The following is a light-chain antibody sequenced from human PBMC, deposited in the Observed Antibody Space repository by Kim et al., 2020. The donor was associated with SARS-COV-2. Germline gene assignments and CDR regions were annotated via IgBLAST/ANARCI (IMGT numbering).Light chain of an antibody. Sequence: EIVLTQSPGTLSLSPGERATLSCRASQSVSSNYLAWYQQKPGQAPRLLIYGASSRATGIPDRFSGSGSGTDFTLTITRLEPEDFAVYYCQQYGRSPPLFTFGPGTKVDIK. CDR2: GAS. V-gene: IGKV3-20*01. CDR1: QSVSSNY. J-gene: IGKJ3*01. CDR3: QQYGRSPPLFT.